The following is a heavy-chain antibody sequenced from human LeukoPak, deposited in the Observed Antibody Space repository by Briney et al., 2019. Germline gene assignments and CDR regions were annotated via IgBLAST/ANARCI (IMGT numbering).Heavy chain of an antibody. CDR2: INQDGSDQ. D-gene: IGHD6-19*01. CDR1: GFIFSNSW. J-gene: IGHJ3*01. Sequence: GGSLRLSCAASGFIFSNSWMNWVRQAPGKGLEWVANINQDGSDQYYVDSVKGRFTISRDNSKNTLYLQMNSLRAEDTAVYYCAKRGGSGWYGAFDVWGQGTMVTVSS. V-gene: IGHV3-7*03. CDR3: AKRGGSGWYGAFDV.